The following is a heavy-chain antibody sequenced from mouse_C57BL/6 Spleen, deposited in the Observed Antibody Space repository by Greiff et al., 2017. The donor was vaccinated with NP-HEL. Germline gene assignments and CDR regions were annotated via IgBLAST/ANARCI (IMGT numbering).Heavy chain of an antibody. D-gene: IGHD1-1*01. CDR1: GYTFTSYN. CDR3: ARSLRWGSSYAMDD. Sequence: QVQLKESGAELVRPGASVKMSCKASGYTFTSYNMHWVKQTPRQGLEWIGAIYPGNGDTSYNQKFQGKATLTVDKSSSTAYMQLSSLTSEDSAVYFCARSLRWGSSYAMDDWGQGTSVTVSS. CDR2: IYPGNGDT. V-gene: IGHV1-12*01. J-gene: IGHJ4*01.